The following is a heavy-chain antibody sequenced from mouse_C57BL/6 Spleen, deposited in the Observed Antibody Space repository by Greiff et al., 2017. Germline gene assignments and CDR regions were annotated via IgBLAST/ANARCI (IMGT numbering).Heavy chain of an antibody. CDR1: GFSLSTSGMG. J-gene: IGHJ2*01. Sequence: QVTLKESGPGILQSSQSLSLTCSFSGFSLSTSGMGVSWIRHPSGKGLEWLAHIYWDDDKRYNPSLKSRLTISKDTSSNQVFLKITSVATADTATNYCARLTGTYYLDYWGQGTTLTVSS. CDR3: ARLTGTYYLDY. D-gene: IGHD4-1*01. V-gene: IGHV8-12*01. CDR2: IYWDDDK.